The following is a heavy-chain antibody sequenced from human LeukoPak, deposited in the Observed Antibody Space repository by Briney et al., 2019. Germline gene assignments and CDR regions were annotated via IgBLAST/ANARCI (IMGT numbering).Heavy chain of an antibody. CDR1: GYSFTSYW. V-gene: IGHV5-51*01. Sequence: GESLQISCKGSGYSFTSYWIGWVRQMPGKGLEWMGIIYPGDSDTRYSPSFQGQVTISADKSISTAYLQWSSLKASDTAMYYCATALYCGGDCYDFDYWGQGTLVTVSS. CDR3: ATALYCGGDCYDFDY. D-gene: IGHD2-21*02. CDR2: IYPGDSDT. J-gene: IGHJ4*02.